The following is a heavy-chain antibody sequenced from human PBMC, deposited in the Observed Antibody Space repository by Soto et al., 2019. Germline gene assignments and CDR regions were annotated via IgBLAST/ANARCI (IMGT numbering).Heavy chain of an antibody. D-gene: IGHD2-21*02. CDR2: IVVGSGNT. J-gene: IGHJ4*02. CDR1: GFTFTSSA. Sequence: QMQLVQSGPEVKKPGTSVKVSCKASGFTFTSSAMQWVRQARGQRLEWIGWIVVGSGNTNYAQKFQERVTITRDRXXSTADMERSSLRAEDTAVYYCGGEGDGGGDCPADYWGKGTLVTVCS. V-gene: IGHV1-58*02. CDR3: GGEGDGGGDCPADY.